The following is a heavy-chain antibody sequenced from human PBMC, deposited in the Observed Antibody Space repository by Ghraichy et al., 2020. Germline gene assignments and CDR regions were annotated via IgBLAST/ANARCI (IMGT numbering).Heavy chain of an antibody. V-gene: IGHV3-64*01. J-gene: IGHJ4*02. D-gene: IGHD6-13*01. CDR2: ISSNGGST. Sequence: GGSLRLSCAASGFTFSSYAMHWVRQAPGKGLEYVSGISSNGGSTYYANSVKGRFTISRDNSKNTLYLQMGSLRAEDMAVYYCASWAGDSSSWYYFDFWGQGTLVTVSS. CDR1: GFTFSSYA. CDR3: ASWAGDSSSWYYFDF.